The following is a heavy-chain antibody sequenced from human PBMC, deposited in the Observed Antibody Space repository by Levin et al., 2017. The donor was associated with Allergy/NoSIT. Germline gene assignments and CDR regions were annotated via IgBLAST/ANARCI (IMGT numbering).Heavy chain of an antibody. CDR2: IRGHGDTT. CDR3: ASRPGADPYYFDY. Sequence: ASVKVSCVVSGFTLYNYGTSWVRQAPGKGPEWVSSIRGHGDTTYYADSVKGRFTISRDNSKNTLYLQMNNLRAEDTALYYCASRPGADPYYFDYWGPGTLVTVSS. J-gene: IGHJ4*02. CDR1: GFTLYNYG. V-gene: IGHV3-23*01. D-gene: IGHD7-27*01.